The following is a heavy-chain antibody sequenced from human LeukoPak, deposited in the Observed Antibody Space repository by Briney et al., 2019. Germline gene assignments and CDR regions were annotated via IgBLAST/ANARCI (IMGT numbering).Heavy chain of an antibody. CDR3: TRTYSSGSYYFDY. Sequence: SGGSLRLSCTASGFTFGDYAMSWFRQAPGKGLEWVGFIRSKAYSGTTEYAASVKGRFTISRDDSKSIAYLQMNSLKTEDTAVYYCTRTYSSGSYYFDYWGQGTLVTVSS. V-gene: IGHV3-49*03. J-gene: IGHJ4*02. D-gene: IGHD6-19*01. CDR2: IRSKAYSGTT. CDR1: GFTFGDYA.